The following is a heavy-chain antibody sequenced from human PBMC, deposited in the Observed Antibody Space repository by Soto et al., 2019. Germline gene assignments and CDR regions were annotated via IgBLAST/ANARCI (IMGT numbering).Heavy chain of an antibody. CDR2: IWYDGSNK. Sequence: GGSLRLSCAASGFTFSSYGMHWVRQAPGKGLERVAVIWYDGSNKYYADSVKGRFTISRDNSKNTLYLQMNSLRAEDTAAYYCARDXVRRFGELFIDYYGMDVWGPGTTVTVSS. CDR3: ARDXVRRFGELFIDYYGMDV. D-gene: IGHD3-10*01. J-gene: IGHJ6*02. CDR1: GFTFSSYG. V-gene: IGHV3-33*01.